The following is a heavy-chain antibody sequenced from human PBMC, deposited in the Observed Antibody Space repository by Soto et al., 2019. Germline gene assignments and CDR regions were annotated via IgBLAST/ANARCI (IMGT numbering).Heavy chain of an antibody. J-gene: IGHJ1*01. D-gene: IGHD1-1*01. CDR1: GYAFTRYT. Sequence: ASVKVSCKASGYAFTRYTIHWVRQAPGQRLEYMGWISAANGNTKYSQNFQGRVSFNRDTSASTVYMELSSLRFEDTAVYYCARPTTVNSNEYFEYWGPG. CDR2: ISAANGNT. V-gene: IGHV1-3*01. CDR3: ARPTTVNSNEYFEY.